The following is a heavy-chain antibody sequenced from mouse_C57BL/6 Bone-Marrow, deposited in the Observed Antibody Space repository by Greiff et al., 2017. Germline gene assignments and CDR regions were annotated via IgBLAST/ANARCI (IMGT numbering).Heavy chain of an antibody. CDR2: IYPGSGSP. Sequence: QVQLQQPGAELVKPGASVKMSCKASGYTFTSYWITWVKQRPGQGLEWIGDIYPGSGSPNYNEKFKSKATLTVDTSSSTAYMQLSSLTAEDPAIYYCARRITTVLATDDYAMDYWGQGTSVTVSS. CDR1: GYTFTSYW. D-gene: IGHD1-1*01. V-gene: IGHV1-55*01. CDR3: ARRITTVLATDDYAMDY. J-gene: IGHJ4*01.